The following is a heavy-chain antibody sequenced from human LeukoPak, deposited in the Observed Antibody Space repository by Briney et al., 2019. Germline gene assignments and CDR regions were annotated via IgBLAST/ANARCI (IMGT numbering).Heavy chain of an antibody. J-gene: IGHJ4*02. CDR3: ARVNYHGLYDYVWGSYRFFDY. CDR2: IYHSGST. CDR1: GGSISSGGYS. Sequence: SETLSLTCAVSGGSISSGGYSWSWIRQPPGKGLEWIGYIYHSGSTYYNPSLKSRVTISVDRSKNQFSLKLSSVTAADTAVYYCARVNYHGLYDYVWGSYRFFDYWGQGTLVTVSS. D-gene: IGHD3-16*02. V-gene: IGHV4-30-2*01.